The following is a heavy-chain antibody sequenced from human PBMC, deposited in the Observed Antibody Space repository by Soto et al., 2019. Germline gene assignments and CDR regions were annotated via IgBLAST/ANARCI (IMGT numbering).Heavy chain of an antibody. CDR1: GYSFTSYW. CDR2: IYPGDSDT. V-gene: IGHV5-51*01. CDR3: ARSGCSSRSWLGYYYGMDV. J-gene: IGHJ6*01. Sequence: PGESLKISCKGSGYSFTSYWIGWVRQMPGKGLEGMGIIYPGDSDTRYSPSFQGQVTISAHKSISTAYLQWSSLKASDTAMYYCARSGCSSRSWLGYYYGMDVWGQGTTVTVPS. D-gene: IGHD2-2*01.